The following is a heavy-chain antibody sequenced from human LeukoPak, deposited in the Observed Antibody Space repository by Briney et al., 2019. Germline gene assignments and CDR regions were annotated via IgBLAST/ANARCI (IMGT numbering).Heavy chain of an antibody. CDR3: ARRDYDDSSGYHSSYFDH. CDR1: GGSISSYY. D-gene: IGHD3-22*01. CDR2: IYYSGST. V-gene: IGHV4-59*08. J-gene: IGHJ4*02. Sequence: SSETLSLTCTVSGGSISSYYWSWIRQPPGKGLEWVGYIYYSGSTKYNPSLKSRVTISVDTSKNQFSLKVGSVTAAYTAVYYCARRDYDDSSGYHSSYFDHWGQGTRVTVSS.